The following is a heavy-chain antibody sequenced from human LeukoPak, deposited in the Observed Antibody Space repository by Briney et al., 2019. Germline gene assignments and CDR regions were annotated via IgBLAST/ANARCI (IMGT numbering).Heavy chain of an antibody. J-gene: IGHJ4*02. Sequence: SVKVSCKASGGTFSSYAISWVRQAPGQGLEWMGGIIPIFGTANYAQKFQGRVTITADESTSTAYMELSSLRSEDTAVYYCARAELLWFGDLARTGYYFDYWGQGTLVTVSS. D-gene: IGHD3-10*01. CDR3: ARAELLWFGDLARTGYYFDY. CDR2: IIPIFGTA. V-gene: IGHV1-69*13. CDR1: GGTFSSYA.